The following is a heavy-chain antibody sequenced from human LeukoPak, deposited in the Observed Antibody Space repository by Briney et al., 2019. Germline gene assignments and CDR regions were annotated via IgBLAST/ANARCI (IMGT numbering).Heavy chain of an antibody. CDR3: VRASVA. V-gene: IGHV3-23*01. D-gene: IGHD2-21*01. J-gene: IGHJ5*02. Sequence: PGGSLRLTCAASGFTFSGSSISWVRQAPGKGLEWVSGISASGSSTYYTDSVKGRFTISRDNSNKTLYLQMHSLRAEDTAQYYCVRASVAWGQGLLVAVSS. CDR1: GFTFSGSS. CDR2: ISASGSST.